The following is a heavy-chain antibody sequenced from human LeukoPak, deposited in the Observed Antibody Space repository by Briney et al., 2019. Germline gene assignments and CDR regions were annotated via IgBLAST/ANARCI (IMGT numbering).Heavy chain of an antibody. J-gene: IGHJ1*01. Sequence: PGGSLRLSCAASGFTFSSYAMSWVRQPPGKGLEWVSSISGTSTTTYYADSVKGRFTISRDVSKTTLYLQMNSLRADDTAIYYCVEAILGMIVPWGQGTLVTVSS. CDR3: VEAILGMIVP. CDR2: ISGTSTTT. V-gene: IGHV3-23*01. D-gene: IGHD3-3*01. CDR1: GFTFSSYA.